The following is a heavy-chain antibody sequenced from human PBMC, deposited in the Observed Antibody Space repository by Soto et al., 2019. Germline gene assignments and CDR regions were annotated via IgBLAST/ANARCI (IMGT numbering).Heavy chain of an antibody. Sequence: GSGPTLVNPTQNLTLTCTFSRFSPSTSGVGVGWIRQPPGKALEWLALIYWDDDKRYSPSLKSRLTITKDTSKNQVVLTMTNMDPVDTATYYCAHNRPSSSSYYYYYMDVWGKGTTVTVSS. CDR1: RFSPSTSGVG. J-gene: IGHJ6*03. V-gene: IGHV2-5*02. CDR3: AHNRPSSSSYYYYYMDV. CDR2: IYWDDDK. D-gene: IGHD6-6*01.